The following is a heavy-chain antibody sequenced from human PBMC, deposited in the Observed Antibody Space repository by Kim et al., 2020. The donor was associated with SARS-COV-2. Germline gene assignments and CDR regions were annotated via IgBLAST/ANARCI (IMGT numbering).Heavy chain of an antibody. CDR3: VFGVV. J-gene: IGHJ4*02. CDR2: IYYNGNT. V-gene: IGHV4-39*01. Sequence: SETLSLTCTVSGGSISSGSYYWGWILQPPGKRLEWVGSIYYNGNTYYNPSLKSRLTISLDTSKNQFSLRLSSVTAADTAVYYCVFGVVWGQGTLVTVSS. CDR1: GGSISSGSYY. D-gene: IGHD3-3*01.